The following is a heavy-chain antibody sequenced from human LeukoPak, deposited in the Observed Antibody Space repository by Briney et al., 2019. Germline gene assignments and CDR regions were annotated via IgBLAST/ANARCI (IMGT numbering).Heavy chain of an antibody. J-gene: IGHJ5*02. CDR2: INQDGTEE. V-gene: IGHV3-7*01. D-gene: IGHD1-20*01. CDR1: GFTFSNYW. Sequence: GGSLRLSCAVSGFTFSNYWMTWVRQAPGKGLEWVANINQDGTEEYYVDSVKGRFTIFRDNAKNSLYLLMNNLSAEDTALYFCGRDWVAPSGITNHWGLGALVTVSS. CDR3: GRDWVAPSGITNH.